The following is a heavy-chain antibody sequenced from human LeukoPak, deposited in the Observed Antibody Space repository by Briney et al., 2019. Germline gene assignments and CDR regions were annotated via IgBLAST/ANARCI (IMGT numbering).Heavy chain of an antibody. CDR2: FDPEDGET. V-gene: IGHV1-24*01. D-gene: IGHD1-7*01. CDR1: GYTLTELS. Sequence: ASVKVSCKVSGYTLTELSMHWVRQAPGKGLEWMGGFDPEDGETIYAQKFQGRVTMTEDTSTDTAYMELSSLRPEDTAVYYCATDPGITGTTDYWGQGTLVTVSS. CDR3: ATDPGITGTTDY. J-gene: IGHJ4*02.